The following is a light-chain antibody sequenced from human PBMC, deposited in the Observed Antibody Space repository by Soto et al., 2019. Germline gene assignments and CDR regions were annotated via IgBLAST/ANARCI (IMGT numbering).Light chain of an antibody. CDR1: QSVSNNY. Sequence: EIVLTQYPGTLSLSPGERAARCCRASQSVSNNYLAWYQQKPGQAPRLLIYGATNRATGIPDRFSGSGSGTDFTLTISRLEPEDFAVYYCQQYGSSGTFGQGTKVDI. J-gene: IGKJ1*01. V-gene: IGKV3-20*01. CDR3: QQYGSSGT. CDR2: GAT.